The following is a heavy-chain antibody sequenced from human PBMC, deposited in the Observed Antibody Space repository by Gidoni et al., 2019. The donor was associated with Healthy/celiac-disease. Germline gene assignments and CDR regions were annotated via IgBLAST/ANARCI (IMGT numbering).Heavy chain of an antibody. D-gene: IGHD3-22*01. Sequence: QVQLVESGGGVVQPGRSLSLSCAASGFTFSSYGMHWVRQAPGKGLEWVAVISYDGSNKYYADSVKGRFTISRDNSKNTLYLQMNSLRAEDTAVYYCAKDYYYDSSGYFDYWGQGTLVTVSS. CDR1: GFTFSSYG. J-gene: IGHJ4*02. V-gene: IGHV3-30*18. CDR3: AKDYYYDSSGYFDY. CDR2: ISYDGSNK.